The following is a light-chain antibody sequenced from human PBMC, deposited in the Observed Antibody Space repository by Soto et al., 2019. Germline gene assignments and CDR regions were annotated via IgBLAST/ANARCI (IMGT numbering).Light chain of an antibody. CDR1: QSLVYSDGNIY. V-gene: IGKV2-30*01. Sequence: DVVLTQSPLSLPVTLGQPASISCRSCQSLVYSDGNIYLSWFHQRPGQSPRRLISGAYSRATGIQDRFSGSGSGTDFTLTVRRLEPEDFALYYCQQYGNSPITFGQGTRLEIK. J-gene: IGKJ5*01. CDR3: QQYGNSPIT. CDR2: GAY.